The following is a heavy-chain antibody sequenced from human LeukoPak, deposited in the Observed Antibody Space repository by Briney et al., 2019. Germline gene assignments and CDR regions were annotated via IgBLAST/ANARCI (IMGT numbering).Heavy chain of an antibody. Sequence: RTSETLSLTCTVSGGSTSSYYWSWIRQPAGKGLEWIGRIYTSGSTNYNPSLKSRVTMSVDTSKNQFSLKLSSVTAADTAVYYCARDNGGIYGILTGYYSNWFDPWGQGTLVTVSS. CDR2: IYTSGST. CDR1: GGSTSSYY. CDR3: ARDNGGIYGILTGYYSNWFDP. J-gene: IGHJ5*02. V-gene: IGHV4-4*07. D-gene: IGHD3-9*01.